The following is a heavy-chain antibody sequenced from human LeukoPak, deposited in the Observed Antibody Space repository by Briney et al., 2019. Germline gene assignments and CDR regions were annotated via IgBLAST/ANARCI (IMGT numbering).Heavy chain of an antibody. V-gene: IGHV3-53*01. Sequence: GGSLRLSCAASGFTVSSNYMSWVRQAPGKGLEWVSVIYSGGSTYYADSVTGRFTISRDNSKNTLYLQMNSLRAEDTAVYYCASQRYSSSWYGRWYNYYYYYMDVWGKGTTVTVSS. J-gene: IGHJ6*03. D-gene: IGHD6-13*01. CDR2: IYSGGST. CDR1: GFTVSSNY. CDR3: ASQRYSSSWYGRWYNYYYYYMDV.